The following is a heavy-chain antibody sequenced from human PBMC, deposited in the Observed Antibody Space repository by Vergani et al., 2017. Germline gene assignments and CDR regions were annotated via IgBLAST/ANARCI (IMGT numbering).Heavy chain of an antibody. CDR1: GFSFSGYW. J-gene: IGHJ6*03. Sequence: EVQLVESGGGLIHPGGSLRLSCEGSGFSFSGYWMHWVRQSPEKGLVWVSRIKSDGSITNYADSVKGRFTSSRDNAKNTLYLQMNSLRAEDTAVYYCAKGGGGYSSSLYDYYMDVWGKG. D-gene: IGHD6-6*01. CDR2: IKSDGSIT. CDR3: AKGGGGYSSSLYDYYMDV. V-gene: IGHV3-74*01.